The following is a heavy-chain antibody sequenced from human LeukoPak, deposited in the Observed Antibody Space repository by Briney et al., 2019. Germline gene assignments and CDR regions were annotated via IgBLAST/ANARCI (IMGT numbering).Heavy chain of an antibody. Sequence: SQTLSLTCAVSGGSISSGGYSWSWIRQPPGKGLEWIGYIYHSGSTYYNPSLRSRVTISVDRSKNQFSLKLSSVTAADTAVYYCAREAGRAFDIWGQGTMVTVSS. CDR3: AREAGRAFDI. CDR2: IYHSGST. J-gene: IGHJ3*02. V-gene: IGHV4-30-2*01. CDR1: GGSISSGGYS.